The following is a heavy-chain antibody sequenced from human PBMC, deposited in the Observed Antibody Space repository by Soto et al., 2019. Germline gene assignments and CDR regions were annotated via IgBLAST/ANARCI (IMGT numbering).Heavy chain of an antibody. CDR3: ATVLVVGATDWFDP. D-gene: IGHD1-26*01. J-gene: IGHJ5*02. Sequence: ASVKVSCKASGYTFTSYGISWVRQAPGKGLEWMGGFDPEDGETIYAQKFQGRVTMTEDTSTDTAYMELSSLRSEDTAVYYCATVLVVGATDWFDPWGQGTLVTVSS. CDR1: GYTFTSYG. CDR2: FDPEDGET. V-gene: IGHV1-24*01.